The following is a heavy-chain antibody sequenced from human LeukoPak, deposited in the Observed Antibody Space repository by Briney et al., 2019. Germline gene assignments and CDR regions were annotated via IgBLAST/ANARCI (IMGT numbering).Heavy chain of an antibody. CDR3: ARDDSGWFYFDY. CDR2: ISSSSSYI. J-gene: IGHJ4*02. Sequence: GGSLRLSCAASGFTFSSYSMNWVRQAPGKGLEWVSSISSSSSYIYYADSVKGRFTISRDNAKNSLYLQMDSLRAEDTAVYYCARDDSGWFYFDYWGQGTLVTVSS. V-gene: IGHV3-21*01. D-gene: IGHD6-19*01. CDR1: GFTFSSYS.